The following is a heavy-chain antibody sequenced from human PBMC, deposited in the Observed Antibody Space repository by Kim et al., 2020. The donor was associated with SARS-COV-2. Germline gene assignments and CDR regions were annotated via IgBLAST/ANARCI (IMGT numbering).Heavy chain of an antibody. CDR2: IYYSGST. CDR1: GGSISFYY. D-gene: IGHD3-10*01. V-gene: IGHV4-59*01. Sequence: SETLSLTCTVSGGSISFYYWSWIRQPPGKGLEWIGYIYYSGSTNYNPSLKSRVTISVDTSKNQFSLKLSSVTAADTAVYYCARDQGPHYYGSGSDYKSYYGMDVWGQGTTVTVSS. CDR3: ARDQGPHYYGSGSDYKSYYGMDV. J-gene: IGHJ6*02.